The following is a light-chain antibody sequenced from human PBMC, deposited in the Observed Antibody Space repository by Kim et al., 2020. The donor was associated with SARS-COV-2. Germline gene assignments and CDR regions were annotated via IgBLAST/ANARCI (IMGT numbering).Light chain of an antibody. CDR1: SSNIGAGYD. CDR2: GNN. Sequence: QRVTISCTGSSSNIGAGYDVNWYQQLPGTAPKLLIYGNNNRPSGVPDRFSGSKSGTSASLAITGPQAVDEADYYCQSYDTSLSGSVFGGGTQLTVL. V-gene: IGLV1-40*01. J-gene: IGLJ2*01. CDR3: QSYDTSLSGSV.